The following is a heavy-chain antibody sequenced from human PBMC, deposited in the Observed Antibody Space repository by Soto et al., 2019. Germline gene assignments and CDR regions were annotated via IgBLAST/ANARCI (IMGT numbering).Heavy chain of an antibody. CDR1: GGSVSSGDYY. CDR2: IYYSGST. Sequence: QVQLQESGPGLVKPSQTLSLTCTVSGGSVSSGDYYWSWIRQPPGKGLERIGYIYYSGSTYYNPSLRSRLAISFDTSKNLFSLKLSSVTAADTAVYFCARLMVTGQAGDYWCQGTLVPVSS. V-gene: IGHV4-30-4*01. J-gene: IGHJ4*02. CDR3: ARLMVTGQAGDY. D-gene: IGHD2-21*02.